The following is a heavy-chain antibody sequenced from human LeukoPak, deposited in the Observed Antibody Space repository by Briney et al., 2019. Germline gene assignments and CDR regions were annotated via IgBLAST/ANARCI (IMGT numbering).Heavy chain of an antibody. D-gene: IGHD5-12*01. Sequence: ASVKVSCKTSGYTFTGYYMHWVRQAPGQGLEWMGWINPNSGGTNYAQKFQGRVTMTRDTSISTAYMELSRLRSDDTAVYYCARDREAGYDSGAFDIWGQGTMVTVSS. CDR3: ARDREAGYDSGAFDI. CDR1: GYTFTGYY. CDR2: INPNSGGT. V-gene: IGHV1-2*02. J-gene: IGHJ3*02.